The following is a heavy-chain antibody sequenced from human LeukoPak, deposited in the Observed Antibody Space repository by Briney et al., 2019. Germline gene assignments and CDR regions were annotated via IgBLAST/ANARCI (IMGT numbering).Heavy chain of an antibody. V-gene: IGHV4-34*01. Sequence: SETLCLTCAVYGGSFSGYYWSRIRQPPGKELEWIGEINHSGSTNYNPSLKSRVTISVDTSKNQFSLKLSSVTAADTAVYYCARGRERNRVLRYFDWLPDYWGQGTLVTVSS. J-gene: IGHJ4*02. CDR1: GGSFSGYY. D-gene: IGHD3-9*01. CDR3: ARGRERNRVLRYFDWLPDY. CDR2: INHSGST.